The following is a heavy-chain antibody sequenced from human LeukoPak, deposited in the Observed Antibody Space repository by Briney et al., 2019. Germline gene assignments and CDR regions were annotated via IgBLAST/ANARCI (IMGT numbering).Heavy chain of an antibody. CDR1: GFTFSSYN. CDR3: ARGSLLRYFDWPD. CDR2: IYGASST. V-gene: IGHV3-53*01. Sequence: GGSLRLSCAASGFTFSSYNMNWVRQAPGKGLEWVSVIYGASSTYYADSVNGRFTISRDDSKNTLYLQMNSLRAEDTAVYYCARGSLLRYFDWPDWGQGTLVTVSS. D-gene: IGHD3-9*01. J-gene: IGHJ4*02.